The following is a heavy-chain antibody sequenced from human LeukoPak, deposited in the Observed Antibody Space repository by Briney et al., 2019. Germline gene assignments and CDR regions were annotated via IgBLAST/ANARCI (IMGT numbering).Heavy chain of an antibody. Sequence: LKPSETLSLTCAAYGGSFSGYYWSWIRQPPGKGLEWIGEINHSGSTNYNPSLKSRVTISVDTSKNQFSLRLSSVTAADTAVYYCARVYYYDNSGYGKDYFDYWGQGTLVTVSS. CDR3: ARVYYYDNSGYGKDYFDY. V-gene: IGHV4-34*01. CDR2: INHSGST. CDR1: GGSFSGYY. D-gene: IGHD3-22*01. J-gene: IGHJ4*02.